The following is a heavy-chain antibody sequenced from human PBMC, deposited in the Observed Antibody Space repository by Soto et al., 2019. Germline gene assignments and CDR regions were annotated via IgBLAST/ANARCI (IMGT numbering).Heavy chain of an antibody. D-gene: IGHD2-8*02. CDR3: AISTGGTANGMGV. CDR1: GFSFDDYA. Sequence: EVQVVESGGGLVQPGRSLRLSCAASGFSFDDYAMHWVRQAPGKGLEWVSGISWNSGTIGYADSVKGRFTISRDNAKNSLYLQMNSLRAEDTALYYCAISTGGTANGMGVWGQGTTVTVSS. J-gene: IGHJ6*02. CDR2: ISWNSGTI. V-gene: IGHV3-9*01.